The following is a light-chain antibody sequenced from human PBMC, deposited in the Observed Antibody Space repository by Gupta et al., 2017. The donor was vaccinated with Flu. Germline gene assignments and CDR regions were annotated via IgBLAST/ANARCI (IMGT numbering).Light chain of an antibody. Sequence: DIQMTQSPSTLSASVGDKVTITCRASQSINRWLAWCQQRPGEAPKFLIYKASTLETGVPSRFSGSGSGTEFTLTISGLQPDDFATYYCQQYYSPPWTFGQGTKVEI. CDR1: QSINRW. V-gene: IGKV1-5*03. CDR3: QQYYSPPWT. J-gene: IGKJ1*01. CDR2: KAS.